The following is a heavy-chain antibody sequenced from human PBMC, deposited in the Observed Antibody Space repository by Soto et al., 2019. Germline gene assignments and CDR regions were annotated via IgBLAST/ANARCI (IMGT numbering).Heavy chain of an antibody. CDR2: IYYSGST. Sequence: SATLSLTCTVSGGSISSGDYYWSWIRQPPGKGLEWIWYIYYSGSTCYNPALKSRVPIQVDTSKTQFPLKLSSVTAADTAVYFGARGRGGPNWFAPGGKGPLVTVSS. V-gene: IGHV4-30-4*01. D-gene: IGHD3-16*01. J-gene: IGHJ5*02. CDR1: GGSISSGDYY. CDR3: ARGRGGPNWFAP.